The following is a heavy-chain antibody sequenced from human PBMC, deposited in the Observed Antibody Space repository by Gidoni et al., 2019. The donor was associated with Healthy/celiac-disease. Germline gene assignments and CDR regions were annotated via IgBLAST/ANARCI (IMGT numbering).Heavy chain of an antibody. CDR1: GYSFTSHW. V-gene: IGHV5-51*01. Sequence: EVQLVPSGAEVKKQGESLKISCMCSGYSFTSHWSGWVRQMLGKGLEWMGIIYPGDYDTRYSPSFQGQVTSSADKSISTAYLQWSSLKASDTAMYYCARHEGVATPDYWGQGTLVTVSS. J-gene: IGHJ4*02. CDR3: ARHEGVATPDY. CDR2: IYPGDYDT. D-gene: IGHD5-12*01.